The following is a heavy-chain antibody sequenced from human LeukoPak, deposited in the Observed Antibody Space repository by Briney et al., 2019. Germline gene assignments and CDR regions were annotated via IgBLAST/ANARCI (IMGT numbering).Heavy chain of an antibody. CDR3: ARDFLSYYDSSGYYSYDAFDI. CDR1: GGSISSYY. V-gene: IGHV4-4*07. Sequence: SETLSLTCTVSGGSISSYYWSWIRQPAGKGLEWIGRIYTSGSTNYSPSLKSRVTMSVDTSKNQFSLKLSSVTAADTAVYYCARDFLSYYDSSGYYSYDAFDIWGQGTMVTVSS. CDR2: IYTSGST. J-gene: IGHJ3*02. D-gene: IGHD3-22*01.